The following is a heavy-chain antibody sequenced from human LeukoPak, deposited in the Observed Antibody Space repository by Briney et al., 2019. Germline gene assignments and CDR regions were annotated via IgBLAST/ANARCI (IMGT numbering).Heavy chain of an antibody. D-gene: IGHD4-11*01. J-gene: IGHJ4*02. CDR3: AALTTAYDFDY. CDR2: ISYDGSNK. V-gene: IGHV3-30*03. Sequence: GGSLRLSCAASGFTFSSYGMHWVRQAPGKGLEWVAVISYDGSNKYYADSVKGRFTISRDNSKNTLYLQMNSLRAEDTAVYYCAALTTAYDFDYWGQETLVTVSS. CDR1: GFTFSSYG.